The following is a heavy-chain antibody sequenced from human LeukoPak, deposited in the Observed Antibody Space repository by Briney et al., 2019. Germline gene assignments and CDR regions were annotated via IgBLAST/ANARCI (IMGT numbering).Heavy chain of an antibody. CDR3: ARSLRVRGVPDYMDV. CDR2: IHKNAIT. D-gene: IGHD3-10*01. CDR1: GFTLSSNY. Sequence: GGSLRLSCAASGFTLSSNYMTWVRQAPGEGLEWVSVIHKNAITYYADPVKGRFTISRDNSKNMLYLQMNSLRAEDTAVYYCARSLRVRGVPDYMDVWGKGTTVTISS. J-gene: IGHJ6*03. V-gene: IGHV3-53*01.